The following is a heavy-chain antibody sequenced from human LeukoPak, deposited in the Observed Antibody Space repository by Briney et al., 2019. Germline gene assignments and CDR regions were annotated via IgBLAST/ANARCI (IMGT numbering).Heavy chain of an antibody. CDR1: GFTFDDYG. D-gene: IGHD4-23*01. Sequence: PGGSLRLSCAASGFTFDDYGMSWVRHAPGKGLEWVYGINWNGGSTGYADSVKGRFTISRDNAKNSLYLQMNSLRAEDTALYYCARDDYGGNSVSDYWGQGTLVTVSS. V-gene: IGHV3-20*04. CDR2: INWNGGST. CDR3: ARDDYGGNSVSDY. J-gene: IGHJ4*02.